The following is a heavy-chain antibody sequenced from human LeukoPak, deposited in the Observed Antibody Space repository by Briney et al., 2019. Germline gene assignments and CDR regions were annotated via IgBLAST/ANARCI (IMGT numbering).Heavy chain of an antibody. CDR3: ARQSGASPHYFDY. CDR1: GGSISNYF. J-gene: IGHJ4*02. V-gene: IGHV4-59*08. D-gene: IGHD1-26*01. CDR2: IYYSGTT. Sequence: PSETLSLTCTVSGGSISNYFWTWIRQPPGKGLEWIGFIYYSGTTHYNPSLRSQVTMSVATSNKQFSLRLSSVTVADTAIYYCARQSGASPHYFDYWGQGALVTVSS.